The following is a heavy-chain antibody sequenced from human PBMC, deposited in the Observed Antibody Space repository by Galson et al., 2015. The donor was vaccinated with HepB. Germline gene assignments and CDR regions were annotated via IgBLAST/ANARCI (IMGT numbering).Heavy chain of an antibody. D-gene: IGHD3-3*01. J-gene: IGHJ6*02. Sequence: SLRLSCAASGFTFTSYAMTWVRQAPGKGLERVSSISGNGATTNYADSVKGRFIISRDASKNTLYLQMHSLRAEDTAVYYCAKGQGGQFLEWLSWGQGTTVTVSS. CDR2: ISGNGATT. CDR3: AKGQGGQFLEWLS. CDR1: GFTFTSYA. V-gene: IGHV3-23*01.